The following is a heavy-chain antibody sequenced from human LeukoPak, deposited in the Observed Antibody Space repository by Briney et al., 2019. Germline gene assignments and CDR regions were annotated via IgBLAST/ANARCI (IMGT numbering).Heavy chain of an antibody. Sequence: GGSLRLSCAASGFTFSSYVMTWVRQAPGKGLEWVSDISGSGDTRHYADSVEGRSTISRDNAKNSLYLQMNSLRAEDTAVYYCARDPGIAVAGTGYYYYMDVWGKGTTVTVSS. CDR3: ARDPGIAVAGTGYYYYMDV. J-gene: IGHJ6*03. V-gene: IGHV3-23*01. CDR2: ISGSGDTR. CDR1: GFTFSSYV. D-gene: IGHD6-19*01.